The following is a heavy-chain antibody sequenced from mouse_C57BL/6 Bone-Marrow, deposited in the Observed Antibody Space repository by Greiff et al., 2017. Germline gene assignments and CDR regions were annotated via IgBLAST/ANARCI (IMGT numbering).Heavy chain of an antibody. Sequence: QVQLKESGPELVKPGASVKISCKASGYAFSSSWMNWVKQRPGKGLEWIGRIYPGDGDTNYNGKFKGKATLTADKSSSTAYMQLSSLTSEDSAVYFCARLDYYGSSYVDAMDYWGQGTSVTVSS. D-gene: IGHD1-1*01. CDR1: GYAFSSSW. CDR3: ARLDYYGSSYVDAMDY. CDR2: IYPGDGDT. J-gene: IGHJ4*01. V-gene: IGHV1-82*01.